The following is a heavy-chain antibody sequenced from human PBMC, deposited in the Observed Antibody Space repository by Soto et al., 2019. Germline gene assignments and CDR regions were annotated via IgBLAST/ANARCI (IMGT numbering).Heavy chain of an antibody. Sequence: EVQLVESGGGLVQPGGSLRLSCAASGFTFSSYWMHWVRQAPGKGLVWVSRINSDGSSTSYADSVKGRFTISRDNAKNPLYRQMNSLRAEDTAVYYCARGRGGGYCSGGSCYTDYWGQGTLVTVSS. CDR3: ARGRGGGYCSGGSCYTDY. J-gene: IGHJ4*02. CDR1: GFTFSSYW. CDR2: INSDGSST. V-gene: IGHV3-74*01. D-gene: IGHD2-15*01.